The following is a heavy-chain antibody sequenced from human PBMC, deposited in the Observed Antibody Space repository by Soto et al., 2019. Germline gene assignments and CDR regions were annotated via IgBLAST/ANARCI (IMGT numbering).Heavy chain of an antibody. CDR3: AKALDQMRYFDWFPY. D-gene: IGHD3-9*01. V-gene: IGHV3-23*01. CDR2: VANSGIRT. CDR1: GLTFSSYA. J-gene: IGHJ4*02. Sequence: EVQLLESGGDLVQPGGSLRLACAASGLTFSSYAMSWVRQAPGKGLEWVSTVANSGIRTYYADSVKGRFTISRDNSKNTVYLQMDSLRAEDTAIYYCAKALDQMRYFDWFPYWGQATLVTVSS.